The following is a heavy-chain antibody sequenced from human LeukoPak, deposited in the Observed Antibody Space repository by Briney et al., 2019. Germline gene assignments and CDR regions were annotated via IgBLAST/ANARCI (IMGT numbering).Heavy chain of an antibody. D-gene: IGHD3-9*01. CDR2: ISWNSGSI. Sequence: GGSLRLSCAASGFTLDDYAMHWVRQAPGKGLEWVSGISWNSGSIGYADSVKGRFTISRDNAKNSLYLQMNSLRAEDTALYYCAKVDRPLRYFDWFYDYWGQGTLVTVSS. J-gene: IGHJ4*02. CDR1: GFTLDDYA. V-gene: IGHV3-9*01. CDR3: AKVDRPLRYFDWFYDY.